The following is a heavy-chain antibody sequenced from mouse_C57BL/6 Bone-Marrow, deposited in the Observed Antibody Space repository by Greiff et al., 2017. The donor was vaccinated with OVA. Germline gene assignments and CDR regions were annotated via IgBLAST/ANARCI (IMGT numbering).Heavy chain of an antibody. D-gene: IGHD2-10*01. CDR1: GFTFSDYG. CDR3: AREGPYYGYFDV. J-gene: IGHJ1*03. CDR2: ISSGSSTI. Sequence: EVKLVESGGGLVKPGGSLKLSCAASGFTFSDYGMHWVRQAPEKGLEWVAYISSGSSTIYYADTVKGRFTISSDIAKYTLCLQMTVLRSEDTAMYYCAREGPYYGYFDVRGTGTTVTVSS. V-gene: IGHV5-17*01.